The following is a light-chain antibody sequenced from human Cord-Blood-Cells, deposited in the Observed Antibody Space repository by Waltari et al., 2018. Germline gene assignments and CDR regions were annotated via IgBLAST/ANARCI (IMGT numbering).Light chain of an antibody. V-gene: IGKV3-15*01. CDR2: GAS. J-gene: IGKJ1*01. CDR3: QQYNNWPPWT. Sequence: EIVMTQPPATPSVSPGERAIISCRASQSVSSNLAWYQQKPGQAPRLLIYGASTRATGIPARFSGSGSGTEFTLTISSLQSEDFAVYYCQQYNNWPPWTFGQGTKVEIK. CDR1: QSVSSN.